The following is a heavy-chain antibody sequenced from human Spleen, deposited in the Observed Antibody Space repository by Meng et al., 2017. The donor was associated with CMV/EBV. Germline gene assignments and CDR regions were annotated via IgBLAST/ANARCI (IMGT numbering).Heavy chain of an antibody. CDR2: IYHSGST. D-gene: IGHD2-21*02. CDR3: ARIERRRILKYCGSDCSTTDY. CDR1: GGSISSSNL. Sequence: QVQLQESGPGLVKHSWTLSLTCAVSGGSISSSNLWTWVRQVPGKGLEWIGEIYHSGSTNYNPSLKSRVTISVDKFKNQFSLKLGSVTAADTAVYYCARIERRRILKYCGSDCSTTDYWGQGTLVTVSS. V-gene: IGHV4-4*02. J-gene: IGHJ4*02.